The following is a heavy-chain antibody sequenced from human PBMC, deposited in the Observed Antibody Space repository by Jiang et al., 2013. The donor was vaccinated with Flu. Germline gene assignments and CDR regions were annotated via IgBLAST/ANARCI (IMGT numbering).Heavy chain of an antibody. Sequence: PGLVKPSETLSLTRTVSGGSISSSSYYWGWIRQPPGKGLEWIGSIYYSGSTYYNPSLKSRVTISVDTSKNQFSLKLSSVTAADTAVYYCARGSPYNWNDRYAFDIWGQGTMVTVSS. CDR2: IYYSGST. V-gene: IGHV4-39*07. D-gene: IGHD1-20*01. J-gene: IGHJ3*02. CDR3: ARGSPYNWNDRYAFDI. CDR1: GGSISSSSYY.